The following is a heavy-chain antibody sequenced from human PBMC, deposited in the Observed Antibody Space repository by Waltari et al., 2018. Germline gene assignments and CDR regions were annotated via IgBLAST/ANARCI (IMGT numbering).Heavy chain of an antibody. CDR3: AREGHGDYDFDY. CDR1: GYTFTSYA. CDR2: INAGNGNT. D-gene: IGHD4-17*01. Sequence: QVQLVQSGAEVKKPGASVKVSCKASGYTFTSYAMHLVRQAPGQRLEWMGWINAGNGNTKYSQKFQGRVTITRDTSASTAYMELSSLRSEDTAVYYCAREGHGDYDFDYWGQGTLVTVSS. V-gene: IGHV1-3*01. J-gene: IGHJ4*02.